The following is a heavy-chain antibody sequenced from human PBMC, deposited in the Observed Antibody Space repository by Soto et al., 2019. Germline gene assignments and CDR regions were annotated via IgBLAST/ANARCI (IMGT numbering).Heavy chain of an antibody. J-gene: IGHJ4*02. CDR2: ISYDGSNK. V-gene: IGHV3-30*18. Sequence: LRLSCAASGFTFSSYGMHWVRQAPGKGLEWVAVISYDGSNKYYADSVKGRFTISRDNSKNTLYLQMNSLRAEDTAVYYCANPGGYSGYDQTDYWGQGTLVTVSS. CDR1: GFTFSSYG. CDR3: ANPGGYSGYDQTDY. D-gene: IGHD5-12*01.